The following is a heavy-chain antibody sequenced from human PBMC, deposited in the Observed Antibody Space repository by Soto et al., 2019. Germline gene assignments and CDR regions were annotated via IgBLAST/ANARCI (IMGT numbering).Heavy chain of an antibody. CDR1: GYTFSDYY. D-gene: IGHD4-17*01. V-gene: IGHV1-8*02. Sequence: ASVKVSCKAGGYTFSDYYINWVRQATGQGLEWMGWMNPNSGNTGYAQKFQGRVTMTRNTSISTAYMEVSSLRSEDTAVYYCARGRDDYGDYVDYYYYYGMDVWGQGTTVTVSS. CDR3: ARGRDDYGDYVDYYYYYGMDV. CDR2: MNPNSGNT. J-gene: IGHJ6*02.